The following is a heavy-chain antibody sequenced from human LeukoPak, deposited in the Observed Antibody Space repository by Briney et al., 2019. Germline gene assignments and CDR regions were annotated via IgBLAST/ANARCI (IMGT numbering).Heavy chain of an antibody. V-gene: IGHV1-2*06. D-gene: IGHD6-19*01. CDR2: INPNNGGT. J-gene: IGHJ4*02. CDR1: GYTFTGYY. Sequence: ASVKVSCKASGYTFTGYYMHWVRRAPGQGLEWMGRINPNNGGTNYAQKFQGRVTMTRDTSISTAYMELSRLRSDDTAVYYCARGGSGWYYYFDYWGQGTLVTVSS. CDR3: ARGGSGWYYYFDY.